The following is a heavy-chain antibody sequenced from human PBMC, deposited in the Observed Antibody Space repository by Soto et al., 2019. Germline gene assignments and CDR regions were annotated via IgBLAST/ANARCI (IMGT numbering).Heavy chain of an antibody. J-gene: IGHJ4*02. V-gene: IGHV5-51*01. CDR1: GYSFTSYW. CDR2: IYPGDSDT. Sequence: PGESLKISCKGSGYSFTSYWIGWVRQMPGKGLEWMGNIYPGDSDTRYSPSFQGQVTISADKSISTAYLQWSSLKASDTAMYYCARHSWSGYVRWRTPFDYWGQGTLVTVAS. CDR3: ARHSWSGYVRWRTPFDY. D-gene: IGHD3-3*01.